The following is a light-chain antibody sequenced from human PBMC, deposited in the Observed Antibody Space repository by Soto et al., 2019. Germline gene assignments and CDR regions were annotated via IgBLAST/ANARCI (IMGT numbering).Light chain of an antibody. CDR1: QSVLYSSNNENY. V-gene: IGKV4-1*01. CDR3: QQYYTTPLT. Sequence: DIVMTQSPDSLAVSLGERATINRKSSQSVLYSSNNENYLAWYQQKPGQPPKLLIYWASIRDSGVPDRFSGSGSGTDFTLTISSLQAEDVAIYCCQQYYTTPLTFGGGTKVEIK. CDR2: WAS. J-gene: IGKJ4*01.